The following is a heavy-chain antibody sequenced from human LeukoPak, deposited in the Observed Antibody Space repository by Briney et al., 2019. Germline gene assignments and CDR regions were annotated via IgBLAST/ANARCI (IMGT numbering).Heavy chain of an antibody. D-gene: IGHD2-2*01. CDR1: GFTFSSYG. V-gene: IGHV3-30*18. J-gene: IGHJ6*02. CDR2: ISYDGSKK. CDR3: AKDLGYCTSSSCYVYYYYGMDV. Sequence: GGSLRLSCAASGFTFSSYGMHWVRQAPGKGLEWVADISYDGSKKYYADSVKGRFTISRDNSKNTLYLQMNSLRAEDTAVYYCAKDLGYCTSSSCYVYYYYGMDVWGQGTTVTVSS.